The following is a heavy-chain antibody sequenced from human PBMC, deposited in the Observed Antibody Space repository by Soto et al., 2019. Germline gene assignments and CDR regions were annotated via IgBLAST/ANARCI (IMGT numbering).Heavy chain of an antibody. CDR3: ASGVVVVAATDYYYYYGMDV. D-gene: IGHD2-15*01. CDR1: GGSISSNNYY. CDR2: IYYSGST. V-gene: IGHV4-39*01. J-gene: IGHJ6*02. Sequence: SETLSLTCTVSGGSISSNNYYWGWIRQPPGKGLEWIGSIYYSGSTYYNPSLKSRVTISVDTSKNQFSLKLSSVTAADTAVYYCASGVVVVAATDYYYYYGMDVWGQGTTVTVSS.